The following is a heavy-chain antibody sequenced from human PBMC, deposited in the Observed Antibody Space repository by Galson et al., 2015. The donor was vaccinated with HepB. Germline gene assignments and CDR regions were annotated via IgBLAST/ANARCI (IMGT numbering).Heavy chain of an antibody. CDR2: ISDDGTKK. D-gene: IGHD6-6*01. CDR3: AKERIVARRAPFDS. Sequence: LRLSCAASGFIFSRYGMHWVRQGPGKGLEWVALISDDGTKKYYADSVKGRFTMSRDNSKNTLYLQMNSLRAEDTALYYCAKERIVARRAPFDSWGQGTLVTVSS. CDR1: GFIFSRYG. J-gene: IGHJ4*02. V-gene: IGHV3-30*18.